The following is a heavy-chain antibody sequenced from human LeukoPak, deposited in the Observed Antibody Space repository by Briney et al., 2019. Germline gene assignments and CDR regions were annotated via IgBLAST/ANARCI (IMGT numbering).Heavy chain of an antibody. Sequence: PGGSLRLSCAASGFTLSSYGMHWVCQAPGKGLEWVAIIWYDGSDKDYADSVKGRFTISRDNSKNTLYLQMNSLRAEDTAVYYCARNLPYDSNGYSVAFDIWGQGTMVTVSS. CDR1: GFTLSSYG. V-gene: IGHV3-33*01. CDR2: IWYDGSDK. CDR3: ARNLPYDSNGYSVAFDI. D-gene: IGHD3-22*01. J-gene: IGHJ3*02.